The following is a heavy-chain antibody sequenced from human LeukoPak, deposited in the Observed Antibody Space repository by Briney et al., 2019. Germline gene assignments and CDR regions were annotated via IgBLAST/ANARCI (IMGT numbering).Heavy chain of an antibody. CDR3: ARDLVGSIDY. J-gene: IGHJ4*02. V-gene: IGHV4-59*01. D-gene: IGHD2-15*01. Sequence: PSETLSLTCTVSGGSISSYYWSWIRQPPGKGLEWIGYIYSSGSTKYNPSLKGRVTISVDTSKNQFSLKLSSVTAADTAVYYCARDLVGSIDYWGQGTLVTVSS. CDR1: GGSISSYY. CDR2: IYSSGST.